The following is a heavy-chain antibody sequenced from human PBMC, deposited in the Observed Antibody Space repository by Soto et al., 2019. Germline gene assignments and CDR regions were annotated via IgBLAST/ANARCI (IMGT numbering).Heavy chain of an antibody. CDR1: GYTLTELS. V-gene: IGHV1-24*01. J-gene: IGHJ4*02. CDR2: FDPEDGET. D-gene: IGHD6-13*01. CDR3: ASSRIAAAGQRFDY. Sequence: ASVKVSCKVSGYTLTELSMHWVRQAPGKGLEWMGGFDPEDGETIYAQKFQGRVTMTEDTSTDTAYMELSSLRSEDTAVYYCASSRIAAAGQRFDYWGQGTLVTVSS.